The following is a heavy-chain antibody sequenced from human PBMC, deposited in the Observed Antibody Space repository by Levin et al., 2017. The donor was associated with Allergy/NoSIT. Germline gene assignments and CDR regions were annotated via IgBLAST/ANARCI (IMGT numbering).Heavy chain of an antibody. CDR1: FSPFPSSP. Sequence: SFPSSFSPFPSSPLPWVRQAPGQGLEWMGRINPNSGGTNYAQKFQGRVTMTRAPSISTAYMGVSRLRSDDTAVYFCARGPTAYYDTSGYGFWGQGTLVTVSS. CDR3: ARGPTAYYDTSGYGF. CDR2: INPNSGGT. V-gene: IGHV1-2*06. J-gene: IGHJ4*02. D-gene: IGHD3-22*01.